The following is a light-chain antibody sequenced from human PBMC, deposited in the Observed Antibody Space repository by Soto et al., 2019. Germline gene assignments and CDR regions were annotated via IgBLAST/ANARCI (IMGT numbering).Light chain of an antibody. CDR1: QSVSRN. CDR2: GAS. J-gene: IGKJ4*01. CDR3: QQYNNWPPLA. Sequence: IGMTQSPATLSVSPGERVTLSCRASQSVSRNLAWYQQIPGQAPRLLIYGASTRAAGIPARFSGSGSGTEFPLTISLLQSEDFAVYYCQQYNNWPPLAFGGGTKVEIK. V-gene: IGKV3-15*01.